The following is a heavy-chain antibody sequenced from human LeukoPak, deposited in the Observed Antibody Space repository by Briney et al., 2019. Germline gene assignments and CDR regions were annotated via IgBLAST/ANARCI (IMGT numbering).Heavy chain of an antibody. Sequence: ASVKVSCKVSGYTLTELSMHWVRQAPGKGLEWMGGFDPEDGETIYAQKFQGRVIMTEDTSTDTAYMELSSLRSEDTAVYYSATARVGYCSSTSCSYNWFDPWGQGTLVTVSS. V-gene: IGHV1-24*01. J-gene: IGHJ5*02. CDR3: ATARVGYCSSTSCSYNWFDP. CDR1: GYTLTELS. D-gene: IGHD2-2*01. CDR2: FDPEDGET.